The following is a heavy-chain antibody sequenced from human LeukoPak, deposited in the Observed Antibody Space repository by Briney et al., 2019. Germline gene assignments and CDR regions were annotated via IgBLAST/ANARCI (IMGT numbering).Heavy chain of an antibody. J-gene: IGHJ6*02. CDR3: ARGQLGYYYDSSGSQYYYYYYGMDV. CDR1: GGSMSPYH. CDR2: IYYSGST. Sequence: SETLSLTCTVSGGSMSPYHWGWIRQPPGKGLEWTGYIYYSGSTNYNPSLKSRVTISVDTSKNQFSLKLSSVTAADTAVYYCARGQLGYYYDSSGSQYYYYYYGMDVWGQGTTVTVSS. D-gene: IGHD3-22*01. V-gene: IGHV4-59*01.